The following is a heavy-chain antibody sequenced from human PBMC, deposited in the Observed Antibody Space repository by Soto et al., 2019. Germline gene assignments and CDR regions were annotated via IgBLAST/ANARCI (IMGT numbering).Heavy chain of an antibody. D-gene: IGHD6-19*01. V-gene: IGHV3-48*01. CDR1: GFTFSSYS. J-gene: IGHJ5*02. CDR3: ARETQWLNWFDP. CDR2: ISSSSGTI. Sequence: EVQLVESGGGLVQPGGSLRLSCAASGFTFSSYSMNWVRQAPGKGLEWVSYISSSSGTIYYADSVKGRFTISRDNAKNSLYLQMNSLRAEDTAVYYCARETQWLNWFDPWGQGTLVTVSS.